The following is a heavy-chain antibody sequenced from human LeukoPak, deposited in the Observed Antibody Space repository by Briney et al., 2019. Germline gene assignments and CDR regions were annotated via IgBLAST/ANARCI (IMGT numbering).Heavy chain of an antibody. Sequence: ASVKVSCKASGYTFTSYYIHWVRQAPGQGLEWMGMINPSGGSTSYAQKFQVRVTMTRGMSTSTVYMELSSLRSEDTAVYYCARTRGRLDYWGQGTLVTVSS. D-gene: IGHD5-12*01. J-gene: IGHJ4*02. CDR1: GYTFTSYY. V-gene: IGHV1-46*01. CDR2: INPSGGST. CDR3: ARTRGRLDY.